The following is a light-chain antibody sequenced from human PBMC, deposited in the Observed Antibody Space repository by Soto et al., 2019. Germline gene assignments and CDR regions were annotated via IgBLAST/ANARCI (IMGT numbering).Light chain of an antibody. J-gene: IGLJ2*01. CDR3: QSYDSSRSAVV. CDR2: GNS. V-gene: IGLV1-40*01. CDR1: RSNLGGGDD. Sequence: QPVLTQPPSVSGAPGQRVTISCTGRRSNLGGGDDVPWYQQLPGTAPKLLIYGNSNRPSVVPDRFSGSKSGTSASLAITGLRAEDEADYYCQSYDSSRSAVVFGGGTKLTVL.